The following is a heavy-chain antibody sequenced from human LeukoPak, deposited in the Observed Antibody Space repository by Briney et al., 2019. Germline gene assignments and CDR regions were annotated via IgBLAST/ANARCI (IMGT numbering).Heavy chain of an antibody. CDR1: GGSISSGSYY. D-gene: IGHD3-3*01. J-gene: IGHJ3*02. CDR2: IYSSGST. CDR3: AREGHDFWSGYFWAFDI. V-gene: IGHV4-61*02. Sequence: SETLSLTCTVSGGSISSGSYYWSWIRQPAGKGLEWIGRIYSSGSTNYNPSLKSRVTISVDTSKNQFSLKLSSVTAADTAVYYCAREGHDFWSGYFWAFDIWGQGTMVTVSS.